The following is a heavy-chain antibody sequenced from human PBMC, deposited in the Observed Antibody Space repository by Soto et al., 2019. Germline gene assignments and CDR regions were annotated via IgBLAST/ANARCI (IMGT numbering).Heavy chain of an antibody. V-gene: IGHV3-21*01. CDR3: ARDQLSSSWDYYYYYGMDV. D-gene: IGHD6-13*01. CDR1: GFTFSSYS. CDR2: ISGSSSYI. Sequence: GGSLRLSCAASGFTFSSYSMNWVRQAPGKGLEWVSSISGSSSYIYYADSAKGRFTISRDNAKNSLYLQMNSLRAEDTAVYYCARDQLSSSWDYYYYYGMDVWGQGTTVTVSS. J-gene: IGHJ6*02.